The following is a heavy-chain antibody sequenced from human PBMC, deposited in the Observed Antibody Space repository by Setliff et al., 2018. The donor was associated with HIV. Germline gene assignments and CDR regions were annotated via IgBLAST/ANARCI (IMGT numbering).Heavy chain of an antibody. CDR3: ARDPHYFDTSGYYSYFYFDY. CDR2: INYGGAP. V-gene: IGHV4-39*07. Sequence: SETLSLTCTVSTDSLSSSTNHWGWIRQPPGKGLEWIGNINYGGAPYYNPSLKSRVTISIDTSRSQFSLKLTSVTAADTAVYFCARDPHYFDTSGYYSYFYFDYWGHGTLVTVSS. J-gene: IGHJ4*01. CDR1: TDSLSSSTNH. D-gene: IGHD3-22*01.